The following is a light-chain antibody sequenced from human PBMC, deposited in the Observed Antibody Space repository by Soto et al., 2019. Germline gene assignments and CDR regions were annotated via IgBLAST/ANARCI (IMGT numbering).Light chain of an antibody. V-gene: IGLV2-14*01. J-gene: IGLJ2*01. CDR1: SSDIGGYKY. CDR2: EVS. CDR3: SSYTSSSTVV. Sequence: QSALTQPASASGSPGQSITISCTGTSSDIGGYKYVSWYQQHPGKAPKLMIYEVSNRPSGVSNRFSGSKSGNTASLTISGLQAEDEAAYYCSSYTSSSTVVFGGGTKLTVL.